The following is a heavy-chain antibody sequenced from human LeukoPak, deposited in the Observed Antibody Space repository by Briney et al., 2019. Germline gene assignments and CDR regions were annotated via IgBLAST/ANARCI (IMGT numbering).Heavy chain of an antibody. J-gene: IGHJ4*02. CDR1: GFTFNSYA. Sequence: GGSLRLSCAASGFTFNSYAMHWVRQAPGKGLEWVAVASYDGSNKYYADSVQGRFTISRDNSKNTLYLHMSSLRDDDTAIYYCARVELLRYFDLWGQGTLVTVSS. V-gene: IGHV3-30-3*01. CDR2: ASYDGSNK. CDR3: ARVELLRYFDL. D-gene: IGHD3-9*01.